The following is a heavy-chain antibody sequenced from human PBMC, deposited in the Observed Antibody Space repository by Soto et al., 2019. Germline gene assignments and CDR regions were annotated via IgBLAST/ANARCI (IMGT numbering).Heavy chain of an antibody. CDR3: AKDKNYDFWSGPVFDY. CDR1: GFTVSSYA. J-gene: IGHJ4*02. CDR2: ISGSGGST. Sequence: PGGSLRLSCAASGFTVSSYAMSWVRQAPGKGLEWVSAISGSGGSTYYADSVKGRFTISRDNSKNTLYLQMNSLRAEDTAVYYCAKDKNYDFWSGPVFDYWGQGTLVTVSS. V-gene: IGHV3-23*01. D-gene: IGHD3-3*01.